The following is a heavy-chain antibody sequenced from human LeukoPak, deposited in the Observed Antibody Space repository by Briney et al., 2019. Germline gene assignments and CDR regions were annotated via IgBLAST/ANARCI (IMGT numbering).Heavy chain of an antibody. Sequence: GGSLRLSCAASGFTFSNYAMSWVRQAPGKGLEWVSAIVGSGSNTYYADSVKGRFTISRDNPKNTLYLQMNSLRAEDTAVYYCAKWGDYDILTGYYDSDHWGQGTLVTVSS. J-gene: IGHJ5*02. D-gene: IGHD3-9*01. CDR2: IVGSGSNT. CDR3: AKWGDYDILTGYYDSDH. CDR1: GFTFSNYA. V-gene: IGHV3-23*01.